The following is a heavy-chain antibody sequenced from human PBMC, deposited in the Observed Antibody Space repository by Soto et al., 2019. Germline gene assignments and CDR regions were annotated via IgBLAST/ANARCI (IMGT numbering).Heavy chain of an antibody. Sequence: GGSLRLSCAASGFTFSSYGMHWVRQAPGKGLEWVAVISYDGSNKYYADSVKGRFTISRDNSKNTLYLQMNSLRAEDTAVYYCARDASIVGATNFDYWGQGTLVTVSS. D-gene: IGHD1-26*01. CDR2: ISYDGSNK. V-gene: IGHV3-30*03. CDR3: ARDASIVGATNFDY. J-gene: IGHJ4*02. CDR1: GFTFSSYG.